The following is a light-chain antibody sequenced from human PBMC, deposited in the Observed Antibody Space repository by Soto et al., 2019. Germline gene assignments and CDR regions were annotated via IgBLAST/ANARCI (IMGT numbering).Light chain of an antibody. CDR3: CSYAGSYTYV. J-gene: IGLJ1*01. Sequence: QSALTQPRSVSGSPGQSVTISCTGTSSDVGGYTYVSWYQQHPGEAPKLMIYDVTQRPSGVPDRFSGSKSGNTASLTISGLQAEDEADYYCCSYAGSYTYVFGTGTKVTVL. V-gene: IGLV2-11*01. CDR2: DVT. CDR1: SSDVGGYTY.